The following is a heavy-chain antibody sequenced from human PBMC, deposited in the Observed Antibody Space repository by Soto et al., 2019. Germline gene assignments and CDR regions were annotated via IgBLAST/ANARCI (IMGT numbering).Heavy chain of an antibody. V-gene: IGHV1-18*01. Sequence: QVQLVQSGAEVKKPGASVKVSCKASGYTFTSYGISWVRQAPGQGLEWMGWISAYNGNTNYAQKLQGRVNMTTDTSTRRDYMERGSMRSDDKAVDYCARGDWVGAARDAFDIWGQGTMVPVAS. CDR1: GYTFTSYG. CDR3: ARGDWVGAARDAFDI. CDR2: ISAYNGNT. J-gene: IGHJ3*02. D-gene: IGHD1-26*01.